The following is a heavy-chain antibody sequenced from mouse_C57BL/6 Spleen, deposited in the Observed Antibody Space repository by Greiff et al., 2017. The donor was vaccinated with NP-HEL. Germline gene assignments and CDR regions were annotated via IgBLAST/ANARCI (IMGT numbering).Heavy chain of an antibody. CDR1: GYTFTDYY. V-gene: IGHV1-26*01. D-gene: IGHD2-3*01. Sequence: EVQLHQSGPELVKPGASVKISCKASGYTFTDYYMNWVKQSHGKSLEWIGDINPNNGGTSYNQKFKGKATLTVDKSSSTAYMELRSLTSEDSAVYYCARRDGYSFMDYWGQGTSVTVSS. CDR2: INPNNGGT. CDR3: ARRDGYSFMDY. J-gene: IGHJ4*01.